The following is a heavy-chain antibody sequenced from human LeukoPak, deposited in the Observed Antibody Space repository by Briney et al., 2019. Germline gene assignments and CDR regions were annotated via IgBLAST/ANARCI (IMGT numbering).Heavy chain of an antibody. D-gene: IGHD3-10*02. CDR3: ARDPNVLGITPYYFDF. J-gene: IGHJ4*02. Sequence: GGSLRLSCAASGFTFSDYTMTWVRQAPGKVLEWVASISSDSSYIDYADSVKGRFAISRDNAKNSLFLKTDTLRGDDTGIYYCARDPNVLGITPYYFDFWGQGTLVTVPS. CDR1: GFTFSDYT. CDR2: ISSDSSYI. V-gene: IGHV3-21*01.